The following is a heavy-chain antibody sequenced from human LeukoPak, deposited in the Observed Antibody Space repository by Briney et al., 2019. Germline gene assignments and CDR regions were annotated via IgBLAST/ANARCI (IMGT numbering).Heavy chain of an antibody. CDR3: AGGGTSLHY. CDR1: GFTFSSYG. D-gene: IGHD3-16*01. CDR2: IWYDGSNK. V-gene: IGHV3-33*01. Sequence: PGGSRRLSCAASGFTFSSYGMHWVRQAPGKGLEGVAVIWYDGSNKYYADSVKGRFTIYRDNSKNTLYVQMKSLRAEDPGVDCCAGGGTSLHYWGQGTLVTVSS. J-gene: IGHJ4*02.